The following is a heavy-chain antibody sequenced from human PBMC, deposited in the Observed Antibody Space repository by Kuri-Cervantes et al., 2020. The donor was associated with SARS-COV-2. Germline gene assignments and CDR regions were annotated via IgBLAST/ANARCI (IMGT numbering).Heavy chain of an antibody. D-gene: IGHD2-2*01. V-gene: IGHV3-21*01. CDR3: ARAGNIVVVPAAQDYYYYYGMDV. CDR1: GFTFRNYS. Sequence: GGSLRLSCAASGFTFRNYSLNWVRQAPGKGLELVSSISSSSSYIYYADSVKGRFTISRDNAKNSLYLQMNSLRAEDTAVYYCARAGNIVVVPAAQDYYYYYGMDVWGQGTTVTVSS. CDR2: ISSSSSYI. J-gene: IGHJ6*02.